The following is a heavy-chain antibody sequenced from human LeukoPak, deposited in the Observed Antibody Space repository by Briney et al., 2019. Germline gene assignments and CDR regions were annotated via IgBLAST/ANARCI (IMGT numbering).Heavy chain of an antibody. CDR3: ATSHRSGWFYFDY. D-gene: IGHD6-19*01. CDR2: ISDSGSTK. V-gene: IGHV3-48*04. Sequence: GGSLRLSCAASGFTFSSYSMNWVRQAPGKGLEWLTYISDSGSTKYYADSLKGRFAISRDNAKNSLYLQMNSLRAEDTAVYYCATSHRSGWFYFDYWGQGTLVTVSS. CDR1: GFTFSSYS. J-gene: IGHJ4*02.